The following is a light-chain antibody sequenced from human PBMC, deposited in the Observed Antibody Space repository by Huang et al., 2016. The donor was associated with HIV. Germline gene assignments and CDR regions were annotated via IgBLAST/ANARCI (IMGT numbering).Light chain of an antibody. CDR3: LQLNSYPGA. CDR1: QDIGSY. J-gene: IGKJ3*01. V-gene: IGKV1-9*01. Sequence: IQLTQSPSSLSASVGDRVTITCRASQDIGSYLALYQQKPGKAPNLQIYAASTLESGVPSRFSGSGSGTDFTLTINNLQPEDFATYYCLQLNSYPGAFGPGTNVDV. CDR2: AAS.